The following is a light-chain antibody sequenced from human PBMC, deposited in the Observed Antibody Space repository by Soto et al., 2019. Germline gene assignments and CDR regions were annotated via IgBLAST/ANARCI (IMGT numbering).Light chain of an antibody. V-gene: IGKV3D-20*02. J-gene: IGKJ5*01. CDR3: QQRSNWPPA. CDR1: QSVNSNY. Sequence: EIVLTQSPGTLSLSPGERATLSCRASQSVNSNYLVWYQQKPGQAPRLLIYGASTRAAGITDRFSGSGSGTEFTLTISSLEPEDFAVYYCQQRSNWPPAFGQGTRLEIK. CDR2: GAS.